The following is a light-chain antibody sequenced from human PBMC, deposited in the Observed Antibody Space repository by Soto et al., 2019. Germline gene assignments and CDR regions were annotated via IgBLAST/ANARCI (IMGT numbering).Light chain of an antibody. CDR3: QQYGSSPYT. CDR2: GAS. Sequence: EIVLTQSPGTLYLSPGERATLSCRASQSVTSTYLAWYQQKPGQAPRLLIFGASSRATGIPDRFSGSGSGTDFTLTISRLEPADFALYYYQQYGSSPYTFRQGTKLVIK. J-gene: IGKJ2*01. V-gene: IGKV3-20*01. CDR1: QSVTSTY.